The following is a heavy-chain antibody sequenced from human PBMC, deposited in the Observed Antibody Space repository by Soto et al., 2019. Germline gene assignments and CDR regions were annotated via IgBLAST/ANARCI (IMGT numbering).Heavy chain of an antibody. Sequence: EVQVVESGGGLVQPGGSLRLSCAASGITFSRYWTHWVRQAPGKGLEWVSRMSPDGSSTSYAVSVKGRFTISRDDAKNTLSLQVNSLRADDTAVYYCAVHGDYDAFNIWGQGTMVTVSS. D-gene: IGHD4-17*01. CDR2: MSPDGSST. CDR1: GITFSRYW. CDR3: AVHGDYDAFNI. J-gene: IGHJ3*02. V-gene: IGHV3-74*01.